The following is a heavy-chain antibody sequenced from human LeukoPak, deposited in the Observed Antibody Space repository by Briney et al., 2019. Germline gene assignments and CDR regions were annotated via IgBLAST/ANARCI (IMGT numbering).Heavy chain of an antibody. J-gene: IGHJ4*02. CDR3: ARSRGDSYYYEGRFDY. CDR1: GGPISSSSYY. CDR2: IYYSGST. V-gene: IGHV4-39*01. Sequence: SETLSLTCTVSGGPISSSSYYWGWIRQPPGKGLEWIGGIYYSGSTYYNPSLKSRVTISVDTSKNQFSLKLSSVTAADTAVYYCARSRGDSYYYEGRFDYWGQGTLVTVSS. D-gene: IGHD3-22*01.